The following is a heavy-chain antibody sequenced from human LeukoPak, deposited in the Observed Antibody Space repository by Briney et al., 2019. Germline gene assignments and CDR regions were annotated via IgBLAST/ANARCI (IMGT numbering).Heavy chain of an antibody. CDR2: IYYSGST. D-gene: IGHD3-16*01. CDR1: GGSISSSSYY. V-gene: IGHV4-39*07. Sequence: TSETLSLTCTVSGGSISSSSYYWGWIRQPPGKGLEWIGSIYYSGSTYYNPSLKSRVTISVDTSKNQFSLRLSSVTAADTAVYFCGGSPKAVYRIDYWGQGTLVTVSS. J-gene: IGHJ4*02. CDR3: GGSPKAVYRIDY.